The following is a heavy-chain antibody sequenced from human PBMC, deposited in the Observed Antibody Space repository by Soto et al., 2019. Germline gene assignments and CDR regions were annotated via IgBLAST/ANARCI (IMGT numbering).Heavy chain of an antibody. V-gene: IGHV3-30*18. CDR3: AKPVLRYFDWFSGMDV. CDR2: ISYDGSNK. D-gene: IGHD3-9*01. Sequence: QVQLVESGGGVVQPGRSLRLSCAASGFTFSSYGMHWVRQAPGKGLEWVAVISYDGSNKYYADSVKGRFTISRDNSKNTLYLQMNSLRAEVTAVYYCAKPVLRYFDWFSGMDVWGQGTTVTVSS. J-gene: IGHJ6*02. CDR1: GFTFSSYG.